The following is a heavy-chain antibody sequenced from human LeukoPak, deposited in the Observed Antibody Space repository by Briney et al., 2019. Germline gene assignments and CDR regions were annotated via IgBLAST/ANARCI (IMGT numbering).Heavy chain of an antibody. Sequence: GASVKVSCKASGYTFTSYGISWVRQAPGQGLEWMGWISAYNGNTNYAQKLQGRVTMTTDTSTSTAYMELRSLRSDDTAVYYCARDSHDPGYSSGWYYYYYYMDVWGKGTTVTISS. J-gene: IGHJ6*03. CDR3: ARDSHDPGYSSGWYYYYYYMDV. V-gene: IGHV1-18*01. CDR2: ISAYNGNT. CDR1: GYTFTSYG. D-gene: IGHD6-19*01.